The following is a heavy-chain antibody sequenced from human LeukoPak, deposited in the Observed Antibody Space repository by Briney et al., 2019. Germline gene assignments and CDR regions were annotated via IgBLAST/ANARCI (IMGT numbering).Heavy chain of an antibody. CDR1: GFTFSRYA. CDR2: ITDSGGDT. D-gene: IGHD6-6*01. CDR3: VKGSSSSRPYYFDY. V-gene: IGHV3-23*01. J-gene: IGHJ4*02. Sequence: GSLRLSCAASGFTFSRYAMSWVRQAPGKGLEWFSAITDSGGDTFHADSVKGRLTISRDNSKNALYLQMNSLRVEDTAVYYCVKGSSSSRPYYFDYWGQGTLVTVSS.